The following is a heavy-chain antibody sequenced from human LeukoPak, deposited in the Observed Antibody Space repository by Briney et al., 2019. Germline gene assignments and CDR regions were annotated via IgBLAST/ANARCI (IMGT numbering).Heavy chain of an antibody. CDR1: GFTFNTYN. CDR3: ARTAYIVVVPAATTTNYYYYYMDV. CDR2: ISSSSSSYI. Sequence: GGSLRLSCAASGFTFNTYNMNWVRQAPGKGLEWVSSISSSSSSYIYYADSVKGRFTISRDNAKNSLYLQMNSLRAEDTAVYYCARTAYIVVVPAATTTNYYYYYMDVWGKGTTVTVSS. D-gene: IGHD2-2*01. V-gene: IGHV3-21*01. J-gene: IGHJ6*03.